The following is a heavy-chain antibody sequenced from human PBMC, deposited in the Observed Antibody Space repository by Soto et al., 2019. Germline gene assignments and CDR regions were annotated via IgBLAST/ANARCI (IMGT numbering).Heavy chain of an antibody. CDR1: GYTFTSYG. Sequence: ASVKVSCKASGYTFTSYGISWVRQAPGQGLEWMGWISAYNGNTNYAQKLQGRVTMTTDTSTSTAYMELRSLRSDDTAVYYCARGTYYDFWSGYHTNYGMDVWGQGTTVTVS. V-gene: IGHV1-18*04. CDR3: ARGTYYDFWSGYHTNYGMDV. CDR2: ISAYNGNT. J-gene: IGHJ6*02. D-gene: IGHD3-3*01.